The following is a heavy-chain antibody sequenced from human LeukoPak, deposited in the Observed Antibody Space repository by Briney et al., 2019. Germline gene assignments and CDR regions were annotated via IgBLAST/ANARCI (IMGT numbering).Heavy chain of an antibody. CDR1: GGSISSGSYY. J-gene: IGHJ4*02. Sequence: SQTLSLTCTVSGGSISSGSYYWSWIRQPAGKGLEWIGRIYTSGSTNYKPSLKSRVTISADTSKNQFSLKMSSVAAADTAVYYCARSGAVAGSFVDSWGQGTLVIVSS. CDR3: ARSGAVAGSFVDS. D-gene: IGHD6-19*01. CDR2: IYTSGST. V-gene: IGHV4-61*02.